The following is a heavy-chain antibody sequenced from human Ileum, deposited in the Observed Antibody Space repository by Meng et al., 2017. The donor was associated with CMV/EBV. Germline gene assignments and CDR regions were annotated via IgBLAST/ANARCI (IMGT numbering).Heavy chain of an antibody. Sequence: ASVKVSCKASGYRFTDHYIHWMRQAPGQGLEWMGWASPNKGDTNCAQEFQGRVTMTTDTSISTAYLELTGMTSDDTAVYYCARGAGYMRGQGTLVTVSS. D-gene: IGHD5-12*01. CDR3: ARGAGYM. V-gene: IGHV1-2*02. CDR2: ASPNKGDT. CDR1: GYRFTDHY. J-gene: IGHJ4*02.